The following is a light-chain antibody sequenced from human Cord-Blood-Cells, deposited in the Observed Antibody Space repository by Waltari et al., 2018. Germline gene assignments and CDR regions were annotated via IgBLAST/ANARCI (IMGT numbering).Light chain of an antibody. CDR2: DAS. CDR3: QQRSNRPLT. V-gene: IGKV3-11*01. CDR1: QRVSSY. J-gene: IGKJ4*01. Sequence: EIVLTQSPATLSLSTGERATLSCRASQRVSSYLAWYQQKPGQAPSLLIYDASNRATGIPSRFSGSGSVTDCTFTSSSLEPEAFAVYYCQQRSNRPLTFGAGTKVEIK.